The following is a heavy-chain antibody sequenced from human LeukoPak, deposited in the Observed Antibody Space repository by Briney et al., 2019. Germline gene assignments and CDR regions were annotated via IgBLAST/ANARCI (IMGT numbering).Heavy chain of an antibody. Sequence: PGGSLRLSCAASGFTFSNYAMSWVRQAPGKGLEWVSVIYSGGSTYYADSVKGRFTISRDNSKNTLYLQMNNLRAEDTAVYYCARYFYNRSGYPYYFDYWGQGTLVTVSS. J-gene: IGHJ4*02. CDR3: ARYFYNRSGYPYYFDY. D-gene: IGHD3-22*01. V-gene: IGHV3-23*03. CDR1: GFTFSNYA. CDR2: IYSGGST.